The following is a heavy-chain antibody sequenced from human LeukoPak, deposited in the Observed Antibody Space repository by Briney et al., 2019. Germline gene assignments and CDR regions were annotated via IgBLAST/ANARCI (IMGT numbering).Heavy chain of an antibody. V-gene: IGHV3-23*01. J-gene: IGHJ4*02. D-gene: IGHD1-26*01. CDR1: GFTFSSYA. Sequence: PGGSLRLSCAASGFTFSSYAMSWVRQAPGKGLEWVSAISGSGGSTYYADSVKGRFTISRDNSKNTLYLQMNSLRAEDTAVYYCAKQGGLLGATNGYFDYWGQGTLVTVSS. CDR2: ISGSGGST. CDR3: AKQGGLLGATNGYFDY.